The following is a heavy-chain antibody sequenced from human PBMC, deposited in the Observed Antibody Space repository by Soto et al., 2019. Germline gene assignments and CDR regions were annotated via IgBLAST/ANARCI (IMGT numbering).Heavy chain of an antibody. D-gene: IGHD1-1*01. CDR1: GYPFINYY. CDR2: INPSGGST. Sequence: XAVKVSSKASGYPFINYYIHWVRQAPGQGLEWMGMINPSGGSTSYAQKFQGRVTMTRDTSTRTVYMELSSLRSEDTAVYYCARNDKSGLDYWGQGTLVTVSS. J-gene: IGHJ4*02. CDR3: ARNDKSGLDY. V-gene: IGHV1-46*01.